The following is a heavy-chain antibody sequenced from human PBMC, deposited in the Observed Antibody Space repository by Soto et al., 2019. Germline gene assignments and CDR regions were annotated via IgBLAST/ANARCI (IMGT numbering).Heavy chain of an antibody. V-gene: IGHV4-59*01. CDR3: ARVDCSGGSCYEVRWFDP. CDR1: GGSITSYY. Sequence: SETLSLTCTVSGGSITSYYWSWIRQPPGKGLEWIGYIYYSGSTNYNPSLKSRVTISVDTSKNQFSLKLSSVTAADTAVYYCARVDCSGGSCYEVRWFDPWGQGTLVTVFS. D-gene: IGHD2-15*01. J-gene: IGHJ5*02. CDR2: IYYSGST.